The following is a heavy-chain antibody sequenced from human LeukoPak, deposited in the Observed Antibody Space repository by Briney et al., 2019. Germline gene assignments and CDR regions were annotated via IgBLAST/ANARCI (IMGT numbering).Heavy chain of an antibody. CDR3: AKWLSPYGLWLWLDY. D-gene: IGHD4-17*01. V-gene: IGHV1-18*01. CDR2: ISAYNGNT. CDR1: GYTFTSYG. Sequence: ASVKVSCKASGYTFTSYGISWVRQAPGQGLEWMGWISAYNGNTNYAQKLQGRVTMTTDTSTSTAYMELRSLRSDDTAVYYCAKWLSPYGLWLWLDYWGQGTLVTVSS. J-gene: IGHJ4*02.